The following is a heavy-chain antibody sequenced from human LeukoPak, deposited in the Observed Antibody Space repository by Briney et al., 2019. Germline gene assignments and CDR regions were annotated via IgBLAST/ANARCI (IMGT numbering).Heavy chain of an antibody. CDR3: TKDPNGDYIGAFDP. D-gene: IGHD4-17*01. Sequence: GGSLRLSCAASGFSFSSFAMTWVRQAPGRGLEWVSSITGGHYATYNTDSVKGRFTISRDNAKNTLYLQMNSLRADDTAIYYCTKDPNGDYIGAFDPWGQGTLVTVSS. V-gene: IGHV3-23*01. J-gene: IGHJ5*02. CDR1: GFSFSSFA. CDR2: ITGGHYAT.